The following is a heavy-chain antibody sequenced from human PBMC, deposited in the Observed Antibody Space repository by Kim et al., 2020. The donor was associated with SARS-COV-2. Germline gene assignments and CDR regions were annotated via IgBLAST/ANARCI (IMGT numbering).Heavy chain of an antibody. J-gene: IGHJ6*02. CDR3: AHDSPGLYGFDV. D-gene: IGHD2-8*01. Sequence: SGPTLVNPTQTLTLTCSFSGFSLTPDRLVGVTWVRQPPGKALEWLALIYGNDEKRYTPSLNSRLTIAKDTTENRGVLTLTNVDPVETGTYYCAHDSPGLYGFDVWGQGTTVTVSS. CDR2: IYGNDEK. V-gene: IGHV2-5*01. CDR1: GFSLTPDRLVG.